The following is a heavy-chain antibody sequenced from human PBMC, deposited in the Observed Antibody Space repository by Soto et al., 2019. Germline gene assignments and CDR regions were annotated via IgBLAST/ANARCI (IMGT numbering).Heavy chain of an antibody. D-gene: IGHD6-6*01. CDR1: GFTFRSYW. CDR2: INSDGSST. Sequence: SCKASGFTFRSYWMQWVRQAPGKGLVWVSWINSDGSSTSYADSVKGRFTISRDNAKNTLYLQINSLRAEDTAVYYCASGGSSLNFDSWGQGTLVIVSS. CDR3: ASGGSSLNFDS. V-gene: IGHV3-74*01. J-gene: IGHJ4*02.